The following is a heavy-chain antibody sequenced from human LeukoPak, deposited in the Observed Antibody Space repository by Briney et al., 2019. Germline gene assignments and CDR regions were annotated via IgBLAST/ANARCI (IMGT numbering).Heavy chain of an antibody. CDR2: IYSSGST. Sequence: SETLSLTCTVSGGSISSYYRSWIRQPPGKGLEWIGYIYSSGSTNYNPSLKSRVTISVDTSKNQFSLKLSSVTAADTAVYYCARGGPYYGVNSPFDYWGQGTLVTVSS. CDR1: GGSISSYY. J-gene: IGHJ4*02. CDR3: ARGGPYYGVNSPFDY. V-gene: IGHV4-59*01. D-gene: IGHD4-23*01.